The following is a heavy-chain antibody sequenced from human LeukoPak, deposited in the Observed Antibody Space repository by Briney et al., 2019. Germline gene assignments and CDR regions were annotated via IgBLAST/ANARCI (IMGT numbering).Heavy chain of an antibody. Sequence: GGSLRLSCAASGFTFNNHDMHWVRQAPGKGLEWVAGISYDGRNKYYADSVKGRFTISRDNSKNTVNLQMNSLRTEDTAVYYCAKPRDIDSWAFDVWGQGTMVTVS. CDR3: AKPRDIDSWAFDV. CDR2: ISYDGRNK. CDR1: GFTFNNHD. V-gene: IGHV3-30*18. J-gene: IGHJ3*01. D-gene: IGHD2-15*01.